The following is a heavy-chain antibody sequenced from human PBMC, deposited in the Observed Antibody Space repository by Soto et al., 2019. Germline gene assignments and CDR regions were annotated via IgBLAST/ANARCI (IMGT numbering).Heavy chain of an antibody. Sequence: PSDTLSLTCTVSGYSLSSGSYRAWIRQPPGKGPEWIESIDHGYSNFYNPYLKSRITISVDTYNNQFSLKLTSVTAADTAVYYCARVHVMVVAGSTFDYWGHGTLVTVSS. CDR1: GYSLSSGSY. CDR3: ARVHVMVVAGSTFDY. J-gene: IGHJ4*01. V-gene: IGHV4-38-2*02. D-gene: IGHD6-19*01. CDR2: IDHGYSN.